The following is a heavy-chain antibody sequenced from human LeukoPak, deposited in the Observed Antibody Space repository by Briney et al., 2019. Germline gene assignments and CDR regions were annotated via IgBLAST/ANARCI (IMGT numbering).Heavy chain of an antibody. V-gene: IGHV3-48*04. J-gene: IGHJ2*01. Sequence: GGSLRLSCAASGFTFSTYNMNWVRQAPGKGLEWISYISSSSDTIFYADSVKGRFTISRDNAKSSLYLQMNSLRAEDTAVYYCARDSAYWYFDLWGRGTLVTVSS. CDR1: GFTFSTYN. CDR2: ISSSSDTI. CDR3: ARDSAYWYFDL.